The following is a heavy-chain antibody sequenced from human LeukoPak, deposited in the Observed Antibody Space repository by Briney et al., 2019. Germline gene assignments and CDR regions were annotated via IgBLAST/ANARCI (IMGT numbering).Heavy chain of an antibody. Sequence: GGSLRLSCAASGFTFSDHYMSWIRQAPGKGLEWVSYISSSGSTIYYADSVKGRFTISRDNAKNSLYLQMNSLRAEDTAVYYCARDYYDSSGYSHLDYWGQGTLVTVSS. V-gene: IGHV3-11*04. CDR3: ARDYYDSSGYSHLDY. CDR2: ISSSGSTI. D-gene: IGHD3-22*01. J-gene: IGHJ4*02. CDR1: GFTFSDHY.